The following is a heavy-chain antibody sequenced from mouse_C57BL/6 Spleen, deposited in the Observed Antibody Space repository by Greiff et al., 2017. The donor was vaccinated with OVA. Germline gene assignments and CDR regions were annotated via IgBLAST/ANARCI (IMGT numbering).Heavy chain of an antibody. Sequence: VQLKESGPGLVAPSQSLSITCTVSGFSLTSYGVDWVRQSPGKGLEWLGVIWGVGSTNYNSALKSRLSISKDNSKSQVFLKMNSLQTDDTAMYYCASLYGKGPSYWGQGTLVTVSA. CDR3: ASLYGKGPSY. CDR1: GFSLTSYG. D-gene: IGHD2-1*01. J-gene: IGHJ3*01. CDR2: IWGVGST. V-gene: IGHV2-6*01.